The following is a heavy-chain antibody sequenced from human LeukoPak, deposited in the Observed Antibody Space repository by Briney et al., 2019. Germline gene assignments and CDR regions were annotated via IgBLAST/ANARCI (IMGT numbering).Heavy chain of an antibody. CDR2: IYSGGST. Sequence: GGSLRRSCAASGFTVSSNYMTWVRQAPGKGLEWVSVIYSGGSTHYADSVKGRFTISRDNSKSTLYLQMNSLRVEDTAVYYCARGIAVADTGFFDYWGQGTLVTVSS. V-gene: IGHV3-66*01. CDR1: GFTVSSNY. J-gene: IGHJ4*02. D-gene: IGHD6-19*01. CDR3: ARGIAVADTGFFDY.